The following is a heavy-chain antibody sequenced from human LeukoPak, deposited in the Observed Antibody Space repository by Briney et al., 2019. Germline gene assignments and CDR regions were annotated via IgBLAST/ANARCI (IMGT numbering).Heavy chain of an antibody. CDR2: ISGSGDKT. V-gene: IGHV3-23*01. CDR1: GFTFSNYA. D-gene: IGHD4-17*01. Sequence: PGGSLRLSCAASGFTFSNYAMSWVRQAPGKGLEWVSSISGSGDKTYHADSVKGRFTISRDNAKNSLYLQMNSLRAEDTAVYYCVKGVYGDYGLDYWGQGTLVTVSS. J-gene: IGHJ4*02. CDR3: VKGVYGDYGLDY.